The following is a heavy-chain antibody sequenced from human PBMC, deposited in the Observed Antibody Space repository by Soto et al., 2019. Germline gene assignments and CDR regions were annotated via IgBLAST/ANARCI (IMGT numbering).Heavy chain of an antibody. CDR2: INQDGSEK. D-gene: IGHD2-21*01. CDR3: ARDGVVYCGGDCYSGYYYYMDV. Sequence: EVQLVESGGGLVQPGGSLRLSCAASGFTFSRFWMSWARQAPGKGLEWVANINQDGSEKYYVDSVKGRFTISRDNAKNSLYLQMNSLRAEDTAVYYCARDGVVYCGGDCYSGYYYYMDVWGKGTTVTVSS. V-gene: IGHV3-7*01. CDR1: GFTFSRFW. J-gene: IGHJ6*03.